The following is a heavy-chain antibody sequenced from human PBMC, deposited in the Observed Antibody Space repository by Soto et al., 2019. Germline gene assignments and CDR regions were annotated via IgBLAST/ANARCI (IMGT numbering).Heavy chain of an antibody. J-gene: IGHJ4*02. CDR3: ARTIAYCGGDCSIDY. V-gene: IGHV3-30-3*01. CDR1: GFIFSNYV. D-gene: IGHD2-21*02. Sequence: QVQLVESGGGVVQPGRSLRLSCAASGFIFSNYVMHWVRQAPGKGLEWVAVISYDGNNKYYVDSVKGRFTISRDNSKNTLYLQMNSLRAEDTAVYYCARTIAYCGGDCSIDYWGQGILVTVSS. CDR2: ISYDGNNK.